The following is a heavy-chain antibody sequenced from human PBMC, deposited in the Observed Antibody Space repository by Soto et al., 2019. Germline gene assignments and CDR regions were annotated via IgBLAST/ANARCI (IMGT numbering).Heavy chain of an antibody. V-gene: IGHV3-11*05. Sequence: GGSLRLSCAASGFSVGDNYMTWIRQAPGKGLEWLSYSSSSGGYTNYADSVKGRFTISRDNSKNTLYLQMNSLRAEDTAVYYCAKGLGAANDAFDIWGQGIMVNVSS. CDR3: AKGLGAANDAFDI. CDR2: SSSSGGYT. J-gene: IGHJ3*02. D-gene: IGHD3-10*01. CDR1: GFSVGDNY.